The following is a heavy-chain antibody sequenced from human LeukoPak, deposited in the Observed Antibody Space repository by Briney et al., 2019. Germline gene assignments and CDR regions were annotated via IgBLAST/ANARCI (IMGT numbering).Heavy chain of an antibody. V-gene: IGHV1-69*04. CDR3: AREPRRYYDSSGTDY. CDR1: GGTFSSYA. CDR2: IIPILGIA. D-gene: IGHD3-22*01. Sequence: ASVKVSCKASGGTFSSYAISWVRQAPGQGLEWMGRIIPILGIANYAQKFQGRVTITADKSTSTAYMELSSLRSEDTAVYYCAREPRRYYDSSGTDYWGQGTLVTVSS. J-gene: IGHJ4*02.